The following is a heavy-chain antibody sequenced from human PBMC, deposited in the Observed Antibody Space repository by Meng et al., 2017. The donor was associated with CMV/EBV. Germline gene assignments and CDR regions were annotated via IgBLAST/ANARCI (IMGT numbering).Heavy chain of an antibody. CDR1: GGTFSSYA. J-gene: IGHJ6*02. Sequence: SVKVSCKASGGTFSSYAISWVRQAPGQGLEWMGGIIPIFGTANYAQKFQGRVTITTDESTSTAYMELSSLRSEDTAVYYCARERGMVRGALAVWGQGTTVTFSS. CDR3: ARERGMVRGALAV. CDR2: IIPIFGTA. D-gene: IGHD3-10*01. V-gene: IGHV1-69*05.